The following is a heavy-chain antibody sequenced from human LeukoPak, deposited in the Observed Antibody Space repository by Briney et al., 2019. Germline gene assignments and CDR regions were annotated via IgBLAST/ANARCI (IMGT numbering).Heavy chain of an antibody. V-gene: IGHV3-9*01. CDR3: AKDAGDTYYFDY. CDR2: ISWNSGSI. CDR1: GFTFDDYA. D-gene: IGHD4-17*01. Sequence: GRSLRLSCAASGFTFDDYAMHWVRQAPGKGLEWVSGISWNSGSIGYADSVTGRFTISRDNAKNSLYLQMNSLRAEDTALYYCAKDAGDTYYFDYWGQGTLVTVSS. J-gene: IGHJ4*02.